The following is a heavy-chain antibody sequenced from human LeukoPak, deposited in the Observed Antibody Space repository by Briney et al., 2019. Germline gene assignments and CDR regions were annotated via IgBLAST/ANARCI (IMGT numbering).Heavy chain of an antibody. CDR3: AKHPMISSTSTYYMDV. J-gene: IGHJ6*03. CDR2: ISGSGGST. V-gene: IGHV3-23*01. D-gene: IGHD2-2*01. Sequence: GGSLRLSCAASGFTFSSYAMSWVRQAPGKGLEWVSAISGSGGSTYYADSVKGRFTISRDNSKNTLYLQMNGLRAEDTAVYYCAKHPMISSTSTYYMDVWGKGTTVTVSS. CDR1: GFTFSSYA.